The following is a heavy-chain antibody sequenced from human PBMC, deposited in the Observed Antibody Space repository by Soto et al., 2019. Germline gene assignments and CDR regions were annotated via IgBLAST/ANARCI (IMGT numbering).Heavy chain of an antibody. CDR3: ATTRGLAGGGSFNX. Sequence: SETLSLTCSVSGGSITSISSYWAWIRQPPGKGIEWIGTFFSGSTFSNTSLRSRVTISKDTSRNQFSLKLTSVAATDTAMYYCATTRGLAGGGSFNXWGQGALVTVSX. V-gene: IGHV4-39*01. J-gene: IGHJ4*02. CDR1: GGSITSISSY. CDR2: FFSGST. D-gene: IGHD6-13*01.